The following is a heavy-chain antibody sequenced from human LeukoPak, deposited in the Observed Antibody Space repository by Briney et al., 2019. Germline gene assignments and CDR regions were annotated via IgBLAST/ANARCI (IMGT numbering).Heavy chain of an antibody. CDR3: ARGYGSGSYYQSWAYYFDY. Sequence: ASVKVSCKASGYTFTSYGISWVRQAPGQGLEWMGWISAYNGNTNYAQKLQGRVTMTTDTSTSTAYMERRSLRSEDTAVYYCARGYGSGSYYQSWAYYFDYWGQGTLVTVSS. CDR2: ISAYNGNT. D-gene: IGHD3-10*01. J-gene: IGHJ4*02. CDR1: GYTFTSYG. V-gene: IGHV1-18*01.